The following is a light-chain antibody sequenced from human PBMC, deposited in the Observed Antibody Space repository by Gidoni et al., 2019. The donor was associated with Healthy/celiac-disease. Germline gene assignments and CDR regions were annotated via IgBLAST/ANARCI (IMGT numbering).Light chain of an antibody. CDR2: SNN. J-gene: IGLJ1*01. CDR1: SSNLGSNT. CDR3: AAWDDSLNGLNV. V-gene: IGLV1-44*01. Sequence: QSVLTQPPSASGTPGQRVTISCSGSSSNLGSNTVTGYQQHPGTAPKLLIYSNNHRPPGVPDRFSGSKSGTSASLAISGLQSEDEADYYCAAWDDSLNGLNVFGTGTKVTVL.